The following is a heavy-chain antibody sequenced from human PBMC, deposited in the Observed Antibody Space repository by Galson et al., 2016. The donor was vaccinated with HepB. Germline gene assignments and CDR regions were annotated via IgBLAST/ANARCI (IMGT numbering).Heavy chain of an antibody. V-gene: IGHV3-21*01. CDR1: GFTFSTYN. J-gene: IGHJ3*02. Sequence: SLRLSCAASGFTFSTYNMNWVRQAPGKGLEWVSFISSSSTYIYYAASVEGRFTISRDDAKNSLYLQMNRLRAEDTAVYYCAKDYSYDTSGYIPGVDAFDIWGRGTVVTVS. D-gene: IGHD3-22*01. CDR3: AKDYSYDTSGYIPGVDAFDI. CDR2: ISSSSTYI.